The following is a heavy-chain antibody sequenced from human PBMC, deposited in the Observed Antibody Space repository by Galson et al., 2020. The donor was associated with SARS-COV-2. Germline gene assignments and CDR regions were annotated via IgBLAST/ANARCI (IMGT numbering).Heavy chain of an antibody. J-gene: IGHJ3*02. V-gene: IGHV3-15*01. Sequence: GGSLRLSCAASGFTFSNAWMSWVRQAPGKGLEWVGRIKSKTDGGTTDYAAPVKGRFTISRDDSKNTLYLQMNSLKTEDTAVYYCTRDGYDRDWAFDIWGQGTMVTVSS. CDR2: IKSKTDGGTT. CDR1: GFTFSNAW. D-gene: IGHD5-12*01. CDR3: TRDGYDRDWAFDI.